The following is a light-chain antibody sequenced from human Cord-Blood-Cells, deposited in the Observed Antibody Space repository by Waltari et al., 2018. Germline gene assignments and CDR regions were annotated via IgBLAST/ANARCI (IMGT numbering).Light chain of an antibody. CDR3: QQYDNLPWT. CDR2: DAS. Sequence: DIHMTQSPSSLSASVGDRVTLTCQASQDISNYLTWYQQKPGKAPKLLIYDASNLETGVPSRFSGSGSGTDFTFTISSLQPEDIATYYCQQYDNLPWTFGQGTKVEIK. J-gene: IGKJ1*01. CDR1: QDISNY. V-gene: IGKV1-33*01.